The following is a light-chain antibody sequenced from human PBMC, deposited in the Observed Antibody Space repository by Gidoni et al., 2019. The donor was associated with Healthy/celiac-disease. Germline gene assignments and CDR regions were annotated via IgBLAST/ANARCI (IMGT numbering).Light chain of an antibody. CDR1: QDISNY. V-gene: IGKV1-33*01. CDR2: DAS. J-gene: IGKJ5*01. CDR3: QQYDNLPPG. Sequence: DIQLTQSPSSLSASVGDRVTITCQASQDISNYLNWYQQKPGKAPKLLIYDASNLETGVPSRCSGSGSGTDFTITIRSVQPEDIATYYCQQYDNLPPGFGQGTRLEIK.